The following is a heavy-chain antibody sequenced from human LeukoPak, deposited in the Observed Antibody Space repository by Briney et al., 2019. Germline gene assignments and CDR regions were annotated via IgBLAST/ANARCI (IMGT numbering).Heavy chain of an antibody. D-gene: IGHD3-9*01. CDR3: ARDAERYFDWFSLDNWFDP. Sequence: GASVKVSCKASGYTFTSYVMHWVRQAPGQRLEWMGWINAGNGNTKYSQKFQGRVTITRDTSAGTAYMELSSLRSEDTAVYYCARDAERYFDWFSLDNWFDPWGQGTLVTVSS. CDR1: GYTFTSYV. J-gene: IGHJ5*02. V-gene: IGHV1-3*01. CDR2: INAGNGNT.